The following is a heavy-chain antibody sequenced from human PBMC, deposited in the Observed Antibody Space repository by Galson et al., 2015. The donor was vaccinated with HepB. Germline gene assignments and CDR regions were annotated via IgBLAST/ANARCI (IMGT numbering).Heavy chain of an antibody. Sequence: SVKVSCKASGYTFTSYGISWVRQAPGQGLEWMGWISAYNGNTNYAQKLQGRVTMTTDTSTSTAYMELRSLRSDDTAVYYCARDLDIVVVPAALKGAFDIWGQGTMVTVSS. D-gene: IGHD2-2*03. CDR2: ISAYNGNT. J-gene: IGHJ3*02. CDR1: GYTFTSYG. V-gene: IGHV1-18*01. CDR3: ARDLDIVVVPAALKGAFDI.